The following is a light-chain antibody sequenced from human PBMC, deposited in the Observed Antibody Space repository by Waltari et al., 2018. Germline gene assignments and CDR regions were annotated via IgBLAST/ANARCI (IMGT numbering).Light chain of an antibody. CDR1: SSNVGGYNY. J-gene: IGLJ1*01. CDR2: NVN. V-gene: IGLV2-11*01. Sequence: QSALTQPRSVSGSPGQSVTISCTGTSSNVGGYNYVFWYQHRPGKAPKLMIYNVNNRPSGVPARFSGSKSANTASLTISGLQAEDEAEYYCCSYAGGNTYVFGTGTKVTVL. CDR3: CSYAGGNTYV.